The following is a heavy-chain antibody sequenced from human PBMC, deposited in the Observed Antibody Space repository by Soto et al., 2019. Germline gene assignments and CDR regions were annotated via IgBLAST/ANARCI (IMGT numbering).Heavy chain of an antibody. Sequence: EVQLVESGGGLVQPGGSLRLSCEASGFTFINFWMTWVRQAPGKGLEWVASIKPDGTEKYYVDSVKGRFTISRDNVQNSLSLQMNSLRAEDTAVYYCTRDYWWARDDWGQGTLVTVSS. CDR3: TRDYWWARDD. J-gene: IGHJ4*02. D-gene: IGHD2-15*01. CDR1: GFTFINFW. CDR2: IKPDGTEK. V-gene: IGHV3-7*04.